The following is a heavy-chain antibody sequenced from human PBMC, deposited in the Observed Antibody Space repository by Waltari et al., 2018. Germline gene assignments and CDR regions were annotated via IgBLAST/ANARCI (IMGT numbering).Heavy chain of an antibody. CDR2: SIPIFGTA. CDR3: ARVVTMVRGARYYYYGMDV. Sequence: QVQLVQSGAEVKKPGSSVKVSCKASGGTFSSYAISWVRQAPGQGLEWMGGSIPIFGTANYAQKVQGRVTITADESTSTAYMELSSLRSEDTAVYYCARVVTMVRGARYYYYGMDVWGQGTTVTVSS. CDR1: GGTFSSYA. V-gene: IGHV1-69*01. D-gene: IGHD3-10*01. J-gene: IGHJ6*02.